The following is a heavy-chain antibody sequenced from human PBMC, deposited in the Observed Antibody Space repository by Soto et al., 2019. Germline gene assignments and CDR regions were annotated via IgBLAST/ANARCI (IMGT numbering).Heavy chain of an antibody. D-gene: IGHD3-22*01. V-gene: IGHV4-59*08. CDR3: ARRLLQFDAFYI. CDR1: GGSINSYY. Sequence: QVQLQESGPGLVKPSETLSLTCTVSGGSINSYYWSWIRQPPGKGLEWIGYIYYSGSTNYNPSLKSRVTISVDTSKNQFSLKLSSVTAADTAVYYCARRLLQFDAFYIWGQGTMVTVSS. J-gene: IGHJ3*02. CDR2: IYYSGST.